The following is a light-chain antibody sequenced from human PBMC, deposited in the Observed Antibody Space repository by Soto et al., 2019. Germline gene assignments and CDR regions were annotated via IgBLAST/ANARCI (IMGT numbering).Light chain of an antibody. CDR3: QQYNNWPSRP. V-gene: IGKV3-15*01. CDR1: QSVSSN. Sequence: EIVMTQSPDTLSVSPGERATLSCRASQSVSSNLAWYQQKPGQAPRLLIYGASTRATGIPARFSGSGSGTEFTLTISSLQSEDFAVYYCQQYNNWPSRPFGQGTKLEIK. J-gene: IGKJ2*01. CDR2: GAS.